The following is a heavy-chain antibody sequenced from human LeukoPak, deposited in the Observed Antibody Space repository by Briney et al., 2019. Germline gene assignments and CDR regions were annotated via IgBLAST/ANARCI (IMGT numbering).Heavy chain of an antibody. D-gene: IGHD3-10*01. CDR1: GCPISSGNYY. CDR3: ARDGGGGSGSYARYSEY. Sequence: SRTLSLTCTVSGCPISSGNYYWSWIRQHPGKGLEWIGYIYNSGSAYYNPSLKSRVIISVDTSKNQFSLKLSSMTAADTAVYYCARDGGGGSGSYARYSEYWGQGTLVTVSS. CDR2: IYNSGSA. V-gene: IGHV4-31*03. J-gene: IGHJ4*02.